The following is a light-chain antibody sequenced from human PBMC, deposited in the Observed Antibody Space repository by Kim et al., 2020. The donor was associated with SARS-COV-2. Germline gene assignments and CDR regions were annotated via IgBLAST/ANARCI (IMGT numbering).Light chain of an antibody. CDR1: HSISSS. J-gene: IGKJ5*01. CDR2: GAS. CDR3: QHYAYWRA. V-gene: IGKV3-15*01. Sequence: EIVMTQSPATLSLSPGERATLSCRASHSISSSLAWYQQKPGQAPRVLIYGASARATGIPARFSGSGSGTEFTLTISNLQSEDFAVYYCQHYAYWRAFGQGTRLEIK.